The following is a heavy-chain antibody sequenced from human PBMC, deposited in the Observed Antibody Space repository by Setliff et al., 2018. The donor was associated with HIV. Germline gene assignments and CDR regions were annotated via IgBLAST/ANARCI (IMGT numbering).Heavy chain of an antibody. J-gene: IGHJ5*02. CDR1: GAPISSGT. CDR2: IYNTETT. CDR3: ARGGTSSNWFDP. V-gene: IGHV4-59*01. D-gene: IGHD2-2*01. Sequence: SLTCIVSGAPISSGTWSWIRQPPGKGLQWIGFIYNTETTNYNPSLKSRVTISLDTSKSQFSLKLTSLTAADTAVYYCARGGTSSNWFDPWGQGTLVTVSS.